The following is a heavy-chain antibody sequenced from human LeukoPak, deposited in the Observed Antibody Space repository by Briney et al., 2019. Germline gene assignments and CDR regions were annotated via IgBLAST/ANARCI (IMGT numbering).Heavy chain of an antibody. J-gene: IGHJ4*02. CDR3: DCSSTSCYAAGDY. CDR1: GFNFRNFD. D-gene: IGHD2-2*01. V-gene: IGHV3-30*02. Sequence: GGSLRLSCAASGFNFRNFDMHWVRQAPGKGLEWVAFIRSDGSNKCYADSMKGRFTISRDNSKNTLYLQMNSLRAEDTAVYYCDCSSTSCYAAGDYWGQGTLVTVSS. CDR2: IRSDGSNK.